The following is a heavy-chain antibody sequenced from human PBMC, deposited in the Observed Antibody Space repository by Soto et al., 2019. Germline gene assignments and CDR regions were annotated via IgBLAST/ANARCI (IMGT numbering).Heavy chain of an antibody. J-gene: IGHJ4*02. CDR1: GFIFSDYA. D-gene: IGHD6-13*01. CDR2: ISYGGDNK. Sequence: QVQLVESGGGVVQPGRSLRLSCAASGFIFSDYAMHWVRQAPGKGLEWVAVISYGGDNKYYADSVRGRFAISRDNLENTLDLQMNSLNPEDTAVYHCAKARHSTSWYGLEADLWGQGTLVTVSS. V-gene: IGHV3-30*09. CDR3: AKARHSTSWYGLEADL.